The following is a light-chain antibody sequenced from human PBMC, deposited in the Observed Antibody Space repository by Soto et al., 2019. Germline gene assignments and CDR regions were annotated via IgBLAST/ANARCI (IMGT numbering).Light chain of an antibody. CDR2: SNN. J-gene: IGLJ3*02. CDR3: AAWDGSLSGRV. Sequence: QSVLTQPPSASGTPGQRVTISCSGSSSNIGSNYVYWYQQLPGTAPKLLIYSNNQRPTGVSDRLSVSKSGTSASLAISGLRSEDEADYYCAAWDGSLSGRVFGGGTKVTVL. CDR1: SSNIGSNY. V-gene: IGLV1-47*02.